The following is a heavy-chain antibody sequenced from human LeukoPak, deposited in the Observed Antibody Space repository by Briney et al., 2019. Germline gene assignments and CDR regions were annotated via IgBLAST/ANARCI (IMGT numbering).Heavy chain of an antibody. Sequence: GASVTVSCKASGYTFDNFYIHWVRQAPGQGPEWMGWINGNDGSTKYAQKFQGRVTMTRVTAISTVYMDLSGLRPDDTAIYYCARDEGSTYNQLDFWGQGTLVTVSS. D-gene: IGHD1-14*01. CDR3: ARDEGSTYNQLDF. J-gene: IGHJ4*02. V-gene: IGHV1-2*02. CDR2: INGNDGST. CDR1: GYTFDNFY.